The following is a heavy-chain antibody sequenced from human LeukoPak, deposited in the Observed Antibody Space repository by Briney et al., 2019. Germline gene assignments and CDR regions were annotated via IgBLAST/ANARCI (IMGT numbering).Heavy chain of an antibody. V-gene: IGHV4-39*07. CDR1: GGSISSSSYY. CDR2: IYYSGST. CDR3: AGNYYGSGPAVGPNWFDP. D-gene: IGHD3-10*01. Sequence: PSETLSLTCTVSGGSISSSSYYWGWIRQPPGKGLEWIGSIYYSGSTYYNPSLKSRVTISVDTSKNQFSLKLSSVTAADTAVYYCAGNYYGSGPAVGPNWFDPWGQGTLVTVSS. J-gene: IGHJ5*02.